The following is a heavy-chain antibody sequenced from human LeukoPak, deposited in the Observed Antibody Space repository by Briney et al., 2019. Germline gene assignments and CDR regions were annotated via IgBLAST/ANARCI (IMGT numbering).Heavy chain of an antibody. J-gene: IGHJ4*02. CDR2: IYYSGST. CDR1: GGSISSSYYY. D-gene: IGHD5-12*01. CDR3: ARGTGYSHPGDLLLLYYFDY. V-gene: IGHV4-39*01. Sequence: SETLSLTCTVSGGSISSSYYYWGWIRQPPGKGLEWIGSIYYSGSTYYNPSLKSRVTISVDTSKNQFSLKLRSVTAADTAVYYCARGTGYSHPGDLLLLYYFDYWGQGTLVTVSS.